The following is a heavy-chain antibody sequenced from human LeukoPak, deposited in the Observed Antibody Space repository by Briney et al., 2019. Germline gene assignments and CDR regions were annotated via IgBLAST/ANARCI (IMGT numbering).Heavy chain of an antibody. CDR1: GGSIDTYY. CDR3: ARRMTTVTTKYFDY. V-gene: IGHV4-59*12. Sequence: SETLSLTCTVSGGSIDTYYWNWIRQPPGKGLEWIGYVFHTGSTNYNPSLKSRVTISVDTSKNQFSLKLSSVTAADTAVYYCARRMTTVTTKYFDYWGQGTLVTVSS. J-gene: IGHJ4*02. CDR2: VFHTGST. D-gene: IGHD4-17*01.